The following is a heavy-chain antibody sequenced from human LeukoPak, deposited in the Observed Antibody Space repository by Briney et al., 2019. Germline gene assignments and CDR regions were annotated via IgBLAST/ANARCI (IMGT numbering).Heavy chain of an antibody. Sequence: ASVKVSCKASGYTFTSYGISWVRQAPGQGLEWMGWISAYNGNTNYAQKLQGRVTMTTDTSTSTAYMELRSLRSEDTAVYYCAISMDSGNWFDPWGQGTLVTVSS. V-gene: IGHV1-18*01. CDR2: ISAYNGNT. D-gene: IGHD3-10*01. J-gene: IGHJ5*02. CDR1: GYTFTSYG. CDR3: AISMDSGNWFDP.